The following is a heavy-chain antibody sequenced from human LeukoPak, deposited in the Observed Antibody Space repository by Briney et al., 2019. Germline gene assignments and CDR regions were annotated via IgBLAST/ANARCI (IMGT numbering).Heavy chain of an antibody. CDR2: INRSGST. CDR1: GGSFSGYY. CDR3: ARGAYFNGWLKDGMDV. J-gene: IGHJ6*02. V-gene: IGHV4-34*01. D-gene: IGHD6-19*01. Sequence: SETLCLTCAVYGGSFSGYYWSWVRQPPGKGLECIGEINRSGSTKYNPSLKSRVTISVDTSKNHFSLKLSSVTAADTAVYYCARGAYFNGWLKDGMDVWGQGTTVTVSS.